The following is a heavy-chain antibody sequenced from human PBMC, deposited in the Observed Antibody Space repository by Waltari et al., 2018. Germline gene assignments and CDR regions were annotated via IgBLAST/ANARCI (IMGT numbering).Heavy chain of an antibody. V-gene: IGHV3-20*04. J-gene: IGHJ4*02. CDR1: GFPFNDYV. Sequence: EVQLVESGGGMVRPGGSLRLSCADSGFPFNDYVMSWVRQVAGKGLEWVSGINWSGARTSYADSVMGRFTVSRDNAMNSLYLEMSSLRAEDTALYYCVREVFGSGWRESYFFDYWGQGTLVTVSS. D-gene: IGHD6-19*01. CDR3: VREVFGSGWRESYFFDY. CDR2: INWSGART.